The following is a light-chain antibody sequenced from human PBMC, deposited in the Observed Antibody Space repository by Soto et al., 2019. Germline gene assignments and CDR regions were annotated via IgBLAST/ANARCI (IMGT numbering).Light chain of an antibody. Sequence: QSALTQPPSASGSPGQSVTISXXXXXXDVGGYNYVSWYQQHPGKAPKLMIYEVSKRPSGVPDRFSGSKSGNTASLTVSGLQAEDEADYYCSSYAGSNNFGVFGTGTKLTVL. V-gene: IGLV2-8*01. CDR2: EVS. J-gene: IGLJ1*01. CDR3: SSYAGSNNFGV. CDR1: XXDVGGYNY.